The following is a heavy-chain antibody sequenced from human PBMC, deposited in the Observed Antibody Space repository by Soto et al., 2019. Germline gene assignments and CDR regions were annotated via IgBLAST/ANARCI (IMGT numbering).Heavy chain of an antibody. Sequence: PSDTLSLTCAVYGGSFSGYYWTWIRQPPGTGLEWIGEINHSGSTNYNPSLKSRVTISVDTSKNQFSLKLTSVTAADTAVYYCARDKTTGLSDYWGQGTLVTVSS. D-gene: IGHD1-7*01. CDR3: ARDKTTGLSDY. CDR2: INHSGST. J-gene: IGHJ4*02. V-gene: IGHV4-34*01. CDR1: GGSFSGYY.